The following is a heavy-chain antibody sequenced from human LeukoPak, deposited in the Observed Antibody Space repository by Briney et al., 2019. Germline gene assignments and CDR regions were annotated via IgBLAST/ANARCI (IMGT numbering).Heavy chain of an antibody. CDR2: IYYSGST. V-gene: IGHV4-59*11. CDR3: ARALENYYGSGTYPDY. Sequence: PSETLSLTCTVSGDSISSLYWSWIRQPPGKGLEWIGSIYYSGSTTYNPSLQSRVAISLDASKNQFSLKLSSVTAADTGVYYCARALENYYGSGTYPDYWGQGTLVTVSS. CDR1: GDSISSLY. D-gene: IGHD3-10*01. J-gene: IGHJ4*02.